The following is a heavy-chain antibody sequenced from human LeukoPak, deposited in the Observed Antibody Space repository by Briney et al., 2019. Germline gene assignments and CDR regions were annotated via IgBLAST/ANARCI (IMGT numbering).Heavy chain of an antibody. CDR2: IYYSGST. Sequence: PSETLSLTCTVSGGSISSYYWSWIRQPPGKGLEWIGYIYYSGSTNYNPSLKSRVTTSVDTSKNQFSLKLSSVTAADTAVYYCARDSSSSPGYYYYGMDVWGQGTTVTVSS. CDR1: GGSISSYY. J-gene: IGHJ6*02. D-gene: IGHD6-13*01. V-gene: IGHV4-59*01. CDR3: ARDSSSSPGYYYYGMDV.